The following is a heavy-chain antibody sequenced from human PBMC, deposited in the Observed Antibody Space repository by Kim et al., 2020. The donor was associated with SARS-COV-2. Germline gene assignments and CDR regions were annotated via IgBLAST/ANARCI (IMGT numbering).Heavy chain of an antibody. CDR2: IYYSGST. Sequence: SETLSLTCTVSGGSINSYYWSWIRQPPGKGLEWIGYIYYSGSTNYNPSLKSRVTISVDKSKNQFSLKLSSVTAADTAVYYCARSHSGSYYGWFDPWGQGT. CDR1: GGSINSYY. V-gene: IGHV4-59*01. J-gene: IGHJ5*02. CDR3: ARSHSGSYYGWFDP. D-gene: IGHD1-26*01.